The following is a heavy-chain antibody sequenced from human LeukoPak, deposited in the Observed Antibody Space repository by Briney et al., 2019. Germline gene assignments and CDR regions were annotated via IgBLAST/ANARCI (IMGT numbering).Heavy chain of an antibody. V-gene: IGHV3-30*14. CDR3: ARDARAVAGRDYYYYYGMDV. CDR1: GFTFSSYA. J-gene: IGHJ6*02. Sequence: GGSLRLSCAASGFTFSSYAMHWVRQAPGKGLEWVAVISYDGSNKYCADSVKGRFTISRHNSKNTLYLQMNSLRAEDTAVYYCARDARAVAGRDYYYYYGMDVWGQGTTVTVSS. D-gene: IGHD6-19*01. CDR2: ISYDGSNK.